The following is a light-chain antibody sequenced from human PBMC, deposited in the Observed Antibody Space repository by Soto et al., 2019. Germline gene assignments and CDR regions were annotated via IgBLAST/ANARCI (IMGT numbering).Light chain of an antibody. V-gene: IGLV2-8*01. J-gene: IGLJ1*01. CDR2: EVS. CDR1: SSDVGGYSY. Sequence: QSVLTQPPSASGSPGQSVTISCTGTSSDVGGYSYVSWYQQHPGKAPKLMIYEVSKRPSGVPDRFSGSKSGNTASLTVSGLQAEDEADYYCSSYAGSSLYVFGTGTRSPS. CDR3: SSYAGSSLYV.